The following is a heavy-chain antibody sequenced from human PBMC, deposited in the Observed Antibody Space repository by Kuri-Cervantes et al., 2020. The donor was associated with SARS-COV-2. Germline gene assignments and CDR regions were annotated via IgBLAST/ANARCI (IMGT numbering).Heavy chain of an antibody. Sequence: GGSLRLSCAASGFTFSSYSMNWVRQAPGKGLEWVSSISSSSSYIYYADSVKGRFTISRDNSKNTLYLQMNSLRAEDTAVYYCARESMVQGVPTPHGFDYWGQGTLVTVSS. D-gene: IGHD3-10*01. CDR3: ARESMVQGVPTPHGFDY. CDR1: GFTFSSYS. J-gene: IGHJ4*02. CDR2: ISSSSSYI. V-gene: IGHV3-21*01.